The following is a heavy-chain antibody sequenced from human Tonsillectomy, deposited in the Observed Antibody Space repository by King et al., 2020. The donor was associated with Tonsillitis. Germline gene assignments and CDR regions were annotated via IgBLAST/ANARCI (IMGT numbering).Heavy chain of an antibody. D-gene: IGHD1-26*01. Sequence: VQLLESGGGLVQPGESLRLSCAASGFTFSSYAMNWVRQAPGKGLEWVSTISGSGGSTYYADSVKGRFTISRDNSKNTLYLQMNSLRAEDTAVYYCAKLGSHSSLDYWGQGTLVTVSS. CDR1: GFTFSSYA. CDR3: AKLGSHSSLDY. J-gene: IGHJ4*02. CDR2: ISGSGGST. V-gene: IGHV3-23*01.